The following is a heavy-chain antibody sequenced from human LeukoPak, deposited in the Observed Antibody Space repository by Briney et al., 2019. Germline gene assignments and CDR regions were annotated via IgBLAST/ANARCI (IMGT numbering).Heavy chain of an antibody. CDR3: ARGFDFWSGYGYYFDY. Sequence: PGGSLRLSCAASGFTVSSNYMSWVRQAPGKGLEWGSVIYSGGSTYYADSVKGRFTISRDNSKNTLYLQMNSLRAEDTAVYYCARGFDFWSGYGYYFDYWGQGTLVTVSS. J-gene: IGHJ4*02. CDR2: IYSGGST. CDR1: GFTVSSNY. D-gene: IGHD3-3*01. V-gene: IGHV3-53*01.